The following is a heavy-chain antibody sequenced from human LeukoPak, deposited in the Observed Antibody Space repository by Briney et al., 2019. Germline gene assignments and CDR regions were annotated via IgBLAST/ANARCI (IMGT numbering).Heavy chain of an antibody. D-gene: IGHD5-24*01. J-gene: IGHJ4*02. CDR2: IYPIESKT. CDR3: ATRDGYNLLS. Sequence: GESLKISCKGSGYTYNRYWIGWVRQMPGKGLEWIGIIYPIESKTKYSQSFEGQVTISADKSINTAYLQWTSLKASDTAMYFCATRDGYNLLSWGQGTLVTVSS. CDR1: GYTYNRYW. V-gene: IGHV5-51*01.